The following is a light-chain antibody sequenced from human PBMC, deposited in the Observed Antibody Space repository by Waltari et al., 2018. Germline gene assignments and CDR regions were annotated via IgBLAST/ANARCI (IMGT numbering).Light chain of an antibody. J-gene: IGKJ4*01. V-gene: IGKV1-33*01. CDR1: QDITNY. CDR2: DAS. Sequence: DIQMTQSPSSLSPSVGDRVTITCQASQDITNYLNWYQQKPGKAPKLLIYDASNLETGVPSRFSGSGSGADFTFTISSLQPEDIATYYCQQYDNLLPFGGGTKVEIK. CDR3: QQYDNLLP.